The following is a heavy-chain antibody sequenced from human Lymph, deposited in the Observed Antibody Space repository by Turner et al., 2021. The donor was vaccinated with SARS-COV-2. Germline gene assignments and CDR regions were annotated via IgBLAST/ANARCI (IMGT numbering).Heavy chain of an antibody. Sequence: EVQLLESGGGLVQPGGSLRPSCAAAGFTFSSYAMSWVRQAPGKGLEWEAAIVGSGCSTYYAHSLKGRSTISRDNSKNPLYLQMNSLRAEDSAVYYCAKDPNWYVRSAVDYWGQGTLVTVSS. CDR3: AKDPNWYVRSAVDY. CDR1: GFTFSSYA. V-gene: IGHV3-23*01. CDR2: IVGSGCST. J-gene: IGHJ4*02. D-gene: IGHD1-1*01.